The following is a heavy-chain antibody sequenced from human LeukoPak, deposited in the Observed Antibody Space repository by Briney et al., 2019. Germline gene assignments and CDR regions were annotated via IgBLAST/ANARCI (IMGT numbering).Heavy chain of an antibody. V-gene: IGHV5-51*01. Sequence: HGESLKISCKGSGYRFTSYWIGWVRQMPGKGLEWMGIIYPGDSDTRYSPSFQGQVTISADKAISTAYLQWSSLKASDTAMYYCARTINYYYYGMDVWGQGTTVTVSS. CDR1: GYRFTSYW. CDR2: IYPGDSDT. J-gene: IGHJ6*02. D-gene: IGHD3-9*01. CDR3: ARTINYYYYGMDV.